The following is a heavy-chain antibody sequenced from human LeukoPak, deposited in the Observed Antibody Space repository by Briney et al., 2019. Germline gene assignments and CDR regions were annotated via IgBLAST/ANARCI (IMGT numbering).Heavy chain of an antibody. J-gene: IGHJ4*02. CDR1: GFTFSSYS. D-gene: IGHD3-10*01. CDR2: ISSSSSTI. V-gene: IGHV3-48*02. CDR3: ARERRSWVRFDY. Sequence: GGSLRLSCAASGFTFSSYSMNWVRQAPGKGLEWVSYISSSSSTIYYAESVKGRFTISRDNATNSLYLQMNSLRDEDTAVYYCARERRSWVRFDYWGQGTLVTVSS.